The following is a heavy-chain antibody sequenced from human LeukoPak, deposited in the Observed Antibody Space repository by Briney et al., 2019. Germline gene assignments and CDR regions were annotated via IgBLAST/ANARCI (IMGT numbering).Heavy chain of an antibody. V-gene: IGHV3-7*01. Sequence: PGGSLRLSCAASGFTFSTYLMSWVRQAPGKGLEWVANIKQNGFEKYYVDSVKGRFTISRDNAKNSLYLQMNSLRAEDTAVYYCARDRVSSRVYYGMDVWGQGTTVTVSS. CDR1: GFTFSTYL. CDR3: ARDRVSSRVYYGMDV. D-gene: IGHD6-13*01. CDR2: IKQNGFEK. J-gene: IGHJ6*02.